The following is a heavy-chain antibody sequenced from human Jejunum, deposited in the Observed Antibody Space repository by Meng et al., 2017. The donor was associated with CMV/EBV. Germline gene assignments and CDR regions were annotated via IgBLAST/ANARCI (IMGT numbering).Heavy chain of an antibody. CDR2: ISSSGYSI. Sequence: FSTYSMSWVRQAPGKGLEWVAYISSSGYSIYYADSVEGRFTVSRDSAKNSLYLQMNNLRDEDTALYYCTRESFGPIIPYYYGVDVWGQGTKVTVSS. D-gene: IGHD3/OR15-3a*01. CDR1: FSTYS. J-gene: IGHJ6*02. CDR3: TRESFGPIIPYYYGVDV. V-gene: IGHV3-48*02.